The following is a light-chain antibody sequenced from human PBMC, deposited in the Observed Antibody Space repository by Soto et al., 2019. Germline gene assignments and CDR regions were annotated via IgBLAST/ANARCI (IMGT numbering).Light chain of an antibody. J-gene: IGLJ2*01. V-gene: IGLV2-14*01. Sequence: QSVLTQPASVSGSPGQSITISCTGTSSDVGCYNYVSWYQQHPGKAPKLMIYDVSNRPSGVSNRFSGSKSGNTASLTISGLQAEDEADYYCSSYTSSSDVVFGGGTKLTVL. CDR3: SSYTSSSDVV. CDR1: SSDVGCYNY. CDR2: DVS.